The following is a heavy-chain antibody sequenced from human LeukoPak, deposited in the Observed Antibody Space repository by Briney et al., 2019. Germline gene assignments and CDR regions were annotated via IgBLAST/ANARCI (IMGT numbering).Heavy chain of an antibody. Sequence: PSETLSLTCTVSGGSISSSSYYWGWIRQPPGKGLEWIGSTYYSGSTYYNPSLKSRVTISVDTSKNQFSLKLSSVTAADTAVYYCASHIDYYDSSGYWDWGQGTLVTVSS. D-gene: IGHD3-22*01. J-gene: IGHJ4*02. CDR2: TYYSGST. CDR3: ASHIDYYDSSGYWD. V-gene: IGHV4-39*01. CDR1: GGSISSSSYY.